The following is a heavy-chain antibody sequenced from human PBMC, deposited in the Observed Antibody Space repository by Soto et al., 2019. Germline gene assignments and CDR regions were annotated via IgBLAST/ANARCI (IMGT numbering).Heavy chain of an antibody. Sequence: TSETLSLTCAVYGGSFSGYYWSWIRQPPGKGLEWIGEINHSGSTNYNPSLKSRVTISVDTSKNQFSLKLSSVTAADTAVYYCARGKGYSSSWYYFDYWGQGTLVTVSS. CDR3: ARGKGYSSSWYYFDY. J-gene: IGHJ4*02. CDR1: GGSFSGYY. D-gene: IGHD6-13*01. V-gene: IGHV4-34*01. CDR2: INHSGST.